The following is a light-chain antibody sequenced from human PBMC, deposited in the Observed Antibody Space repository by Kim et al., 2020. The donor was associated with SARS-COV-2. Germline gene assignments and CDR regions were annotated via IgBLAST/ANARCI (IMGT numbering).Light chain of an antibody. CDR1: NIGSKS. V-gene: IGLV3-21*04. Sequence: SYELTQPPSVSVAPGKTARITCGGNNIGSKSVHWYQQKPGQAPVLVIFYDSDRPSGIPERFSGSNSGNTATLTISRVEAGDEADYYCQVWDSTGDWVFGGETQLTVL. CDR2: YDS. J-gene: IGLJ3*02. CDR3: QVWDSTGDWV.